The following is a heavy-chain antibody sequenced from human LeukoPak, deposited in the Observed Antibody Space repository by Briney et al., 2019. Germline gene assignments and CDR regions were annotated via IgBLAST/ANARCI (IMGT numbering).Heavy chain of an antibody. V-gene: IGHV4-38-2*02. D-gene: IGHD6-13*01. CDR2: IYHSGST. CDR3: AREMEDSSPGWWYFDL. Sequence: KPSETLSLTCAVPGYSISSGYYWGWIRQPPGKGLEWIGSIYHSGSTYYNPSLKSRVTISVDTSKNQFSLKLSSVTAADTAVYYCAREMEDSSPGWWYFDLWGRGTLVTVSS. J-gene: IGHJ2*01. CDR1: GYSISSGYY.